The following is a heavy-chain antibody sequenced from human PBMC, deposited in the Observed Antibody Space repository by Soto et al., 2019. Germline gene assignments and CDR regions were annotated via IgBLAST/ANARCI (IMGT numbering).Heavy chain of an antibody. Sequence: QVQLVQSGAEVKKPGASVKVSCKASGYTFTRYGISWVRQAPGQGLEWMGWISASNGNTNYAQKLQGRFTMTTDTSTRTAYMELRSLRSDDTAVYYCARVGYGGSSQGALDIWGQGTMVIVSS. CDR1: GYTFTRYG. CDR3: ARVGYGGSSQGALDI. J-gene: IGHJ3*02. D-gene: IGHD2-15*01. CDR2: ISASNGNT. V-gene: IGHV1-18*01.